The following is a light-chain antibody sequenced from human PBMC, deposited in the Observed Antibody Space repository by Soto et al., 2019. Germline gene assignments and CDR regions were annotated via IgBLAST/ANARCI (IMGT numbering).Light chain of an antibody. CDR3: QQYKNWPLT. Sequence: EIVMTQSPATLSVSPGERATLSCRASQSVSSNFAWYQRKPGQAPRLLIYGASTRATGIPARFSGSGSGTEFTLTISNLQSEDFAVYYCQQYKNWPLTFGGATKVEIK. CDR1: QSVSSN. J-gene: IGKJ4*01. V-gene: IGKV3-15*01. CDR2: GAS.